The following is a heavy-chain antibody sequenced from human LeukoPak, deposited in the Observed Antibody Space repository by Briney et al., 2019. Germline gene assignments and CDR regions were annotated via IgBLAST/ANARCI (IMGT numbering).Heavy chain of an antibody. CDR3: AKGSGRITSYYYYYMDV. J-gene: IGHJ6*03. Sequence: GGSLRLSCAASGFTFSNYAMTWVRQAPGKGLEWVSAISGSDGSTNDADSVKGRFTISRDNSKNTLYLQMNSLRAEDTAVYYCAKGSGRITSYYYYYMDVWGKGTTVTVSS. CDR2: ISGSDGST. V-gene: IGHV3-23*01. D-gene: IGHD6-19*01. CDR1: GFTFSNYA.